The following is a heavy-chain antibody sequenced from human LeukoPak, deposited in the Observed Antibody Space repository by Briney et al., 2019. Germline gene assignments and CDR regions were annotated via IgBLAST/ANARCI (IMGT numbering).Heavy chain of an antibody. D-gene: IGHD5-18*01. Sequence: GGSLRLSCAASGFTFSSYSMNRVRQAPGKGLEWVSSISSSSSYIYYADSVKGRFTISRDNAKNSLYLQMNSLRAEDTAVYYCARVGYSYGYVDYYYGMDVWGQGTTVTVSS. CDR3: ARVGYSYGYVDYYYGMDV. V-gene: IGHV3-21*01. CDR1: GFTFSSYS. J-gene: IGHJ6*02. CDR2: ISSSSSYI.